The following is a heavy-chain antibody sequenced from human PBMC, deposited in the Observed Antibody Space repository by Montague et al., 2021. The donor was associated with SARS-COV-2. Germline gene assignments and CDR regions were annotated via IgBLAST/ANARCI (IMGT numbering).Heavy chain of an antibody. J-gene: IGHJ4*02. D-gene: IGHD3-16*02. CDR1: GFSPSTSGMC. Sequence: PALVKPTQIFILPCTFSGFSPSTSGMCVSWIGQPPGKALEWLARRDWXDDTYYSTPLQTRLPISNDTSKNQVVLTMTNMDPVVTATYYCVRTTVITFGGVIVPFDDWGQGTLVTVSS. V-gene: IGHV2-70*11. CDR3: VRTTVITFGGVIVPFDD. CDR2: RDWXDDT.